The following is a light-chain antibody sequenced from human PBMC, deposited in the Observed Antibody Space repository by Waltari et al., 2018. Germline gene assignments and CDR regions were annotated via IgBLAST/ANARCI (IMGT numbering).Light chain of an antibody. CDR3: YSYAGSSTWV. J-gene: IGLJ3*02. Sequence: QSALTQPASVSGSPGQSITIPCTGTSGDVAGYNVVSWYQRHPGKVPKLIIYEGSKRPSGISDRFSGSKSGNTASLTISGLQTEDEAEYYCYSYAGSSTWVFGGGTQLTVV. V-gene: IGLV2-23*01. CDR1: SGDVAGYNV. CDR2: EGS.